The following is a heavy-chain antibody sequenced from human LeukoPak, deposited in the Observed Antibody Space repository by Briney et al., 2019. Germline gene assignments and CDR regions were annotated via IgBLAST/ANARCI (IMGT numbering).Heavy chain of an antibody. CDR2: IYTSGST. V-gene: IGHV4-4*07. Sequence: SETLSLTCTVSGGSISSYYWSWIRQPAGKGLEWIGRIYTSGSTNYNPSLKSRVTMSVDTSKNQFSLKLSSVTAADTAVYYCARVGGFDSSSWYPLGYWGQGTLVTVSS. CDR3: ARVGGFDSSSWYPLGY. D-gene: IGHD6-13*01. J-gene: IGHJ4*02. CDR1: GGSISSYY.